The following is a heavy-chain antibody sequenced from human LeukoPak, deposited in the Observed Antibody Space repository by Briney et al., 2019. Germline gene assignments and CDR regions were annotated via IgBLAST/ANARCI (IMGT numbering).Heavy chain of an antibody. CDR2: IYYTGST. J-gene: IGHJ4*02. CDR3: ASRKLGNDY. Sequence: SETLSLTCTISGGSVSDYYWSWLRQSPGKGLEWIGYIYYTGSTTYNPSLKSRVTISADTSKNQFSLKLSSVTAADTAVYYCASRKLGNDYWGQGTLVTVSS. CDR1: GGSVSDYY. V-gene: IGHV4-59*02. D-gene: IGHD7-27*01.